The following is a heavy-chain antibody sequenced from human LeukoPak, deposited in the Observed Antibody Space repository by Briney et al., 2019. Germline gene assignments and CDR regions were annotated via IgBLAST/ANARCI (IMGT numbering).Heavy chain of an antibody. D-gene: IGHD6-13*01. Sequence: PGGSLRLSCAASGFTFSSYEMSWVRQAPGKGLEWVSAISGSGGSTYYADSVKGRFTISRDNSKNTLYLQMNSLRAEDTAVYYCAKQGAAAGSNWFDPWGQGTLVTVSS. CDR3: AKQGAAAGSNWFDP. J-gene: IGHJ5*02. CDR2: ISGSGGST. CDR1: GFTFSSYE. V-gene: IGHV3-23*01.